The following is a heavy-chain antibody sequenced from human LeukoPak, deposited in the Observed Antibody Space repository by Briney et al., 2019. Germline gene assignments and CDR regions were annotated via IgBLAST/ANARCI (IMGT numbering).Heavy chain of an antibody. CDR3: ARAALGSAFDI. CDR1: GGPISSYY. CDR2: IYYSGST. V-gene: IGHV4-59*01. Sequence: SETLSLTCTVSGGPISSYYWSWIRQPPGKGLEWIGYIYYSGSTNYNPSLKSRVTISVDTSKNQFSLKLSSVTAADTAVYYCARAALGSAFDIWGQGTMVTVSS. J-gene: IGHJ3*02. D-gene: IGHD6-13*01.